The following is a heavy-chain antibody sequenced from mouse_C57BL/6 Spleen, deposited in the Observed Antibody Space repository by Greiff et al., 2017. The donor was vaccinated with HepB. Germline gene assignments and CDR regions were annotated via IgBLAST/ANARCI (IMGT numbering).Heavy chain of an antibody. D-gene: IGHD1-1*01. CDR2: IYPGDGDT. CDR3: AREGFTTVVATHWYFDV. Sequence: QVQLQQSGPELVKPGASVKISCKASGYAFSSSWMNWVKQRPGKGLEWIGRIYPGDGDTNYNGKFKGKATLTADKSSSTAYMQLSSLTSEDSAVYFCAREGFTTVVATHWYFDVWGTGPTVTVSS. J-gene: IGHJ1*03. CDR1: GYAFSSSW. V-gene: IGHV1-82*01.